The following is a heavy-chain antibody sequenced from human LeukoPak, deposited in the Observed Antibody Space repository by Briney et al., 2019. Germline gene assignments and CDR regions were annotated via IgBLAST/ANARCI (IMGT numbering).Heavy chain of an antibody. CDR1: GGSFSGYY. V-gene: IGHV4-34*01. CDR2: INHSGST. D-gene: IGHD6-13*01. Sequence: SETLSLTCAVYGGSFSGYYWSWIRQPPGKGLEWIGEINHSGSTNYNPSLKSRVTISVDTSKNQFSLKLSSVTAADTAVYYCARDLQQLVNDYGMDVWGQGTTVTVSS. CDR3: ARDLQQLVNDYGMDV. J-gene: IGHJ6*02.